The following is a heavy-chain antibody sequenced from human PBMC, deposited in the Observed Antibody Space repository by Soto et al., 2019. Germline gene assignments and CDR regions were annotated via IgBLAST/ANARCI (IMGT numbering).Heavy chain of an antibody. Sequence: GGSLRLSCAASGFTFNTWMHWVRQAPGEGLVWVSSIDSDGSITSYADSVKGRFTISRDNAKDTLYLQMNSLRAEDTAVYYCATLGLQQAFWGQGTLVTVSS. CDR3: ATLGLQQAF. D-gene: IGHD2-21*02. CDR1: GFTFNTW. V-gene: IGHV3-74*01. CDR2: IDSDGSIT. J-gene: IGHJ4*02.